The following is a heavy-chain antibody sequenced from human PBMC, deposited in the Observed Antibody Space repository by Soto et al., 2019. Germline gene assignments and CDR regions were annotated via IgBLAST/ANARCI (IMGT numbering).Heavy chain of an antibody. D-gene: IGHD4-17*01. CDR3: AKDSTVTTSLYSNYYGLDV. CDR2: ISGRGGST. CDR1: GFTFSNYA. J-gene: IGHJ6*02. Sequence: GGSLRLSCTASGFTFSNYAMSWVRQAPDKGLEWVSAISGRGGSTYYADSVKGRFTISRDNSKNMLFLQMNSLRAEDTALYYCAKDSTVTTSLYSNYYGLDVWGQGTTVTVSS. V-gene: IGHV3-23*01.